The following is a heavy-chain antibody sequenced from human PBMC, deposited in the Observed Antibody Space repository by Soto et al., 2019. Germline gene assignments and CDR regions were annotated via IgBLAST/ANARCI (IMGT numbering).Heavy chain of an antibody. D-gene: IGHD6-19*01. CDR1: GFTFSSYS. Sequence: EVQLVESGGGLVKPGGSLRLSCAASGFTFSSYSMNWVRQAPGKGLEWVSSISSSSSYIYYADSVKVRFTISGDNAKNSLYLQMNRLRAEDTAVYYCASEGAVAVHDDYWGQGTLVTVSS. CDR2: ISSSSSYI. CDR3: ASEGAVAVHDDY. J-gene: IGHJ4*02. V-gene: IGHV3-21*01.